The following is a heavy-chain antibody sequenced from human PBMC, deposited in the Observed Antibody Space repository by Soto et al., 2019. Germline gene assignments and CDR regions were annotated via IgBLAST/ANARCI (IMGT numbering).Heavy chain of an antibody. CDR3: ARDYYGSGSYYNGYYYGMDV. Sequence: GASVQVSCQASGYTFTSYGISWVRQAPGQGLEWMGWISAYNGNTNYAQKFQGRVTMTTDTSTSTVYMELRSLRSDDTAVYYCARDYYGSGSYYNGYYYGMDVWGQGTTVTVSS. J-gene: IGHJ6*02. CDR2: ISAYNGNT. V-gene: IGHV1-18*04. CDR1: GYTFTSYG. D-gene: IGHD3-10*01.